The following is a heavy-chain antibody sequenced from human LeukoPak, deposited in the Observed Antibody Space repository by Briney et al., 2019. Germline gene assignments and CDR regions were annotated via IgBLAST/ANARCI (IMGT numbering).Heavy chain of an antibody. Sequence: ASVKVSCKASGYTFTSYDINWVRQATGQGLEWVGWMNPNSGNTGYAQKFQGRVTMTRNTSISTAYMELSSLRSEDTAVYYCARDGVGGLGSRTTIFDYYYGMDVWGQGTTVTVSS. V-gene: IGHV1-8*01. J-gene: IGHJ6*02. D-gene: IGHD3-3*01. CDR1: GYTFTSYD. CDR3: ARDGVGGLGSRTTIFDYYYGMDV. CDR2: MNPNSGNT.